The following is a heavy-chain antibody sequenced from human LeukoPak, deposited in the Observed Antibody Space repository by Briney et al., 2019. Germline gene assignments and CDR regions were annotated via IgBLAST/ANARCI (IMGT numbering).Heavy chain of an antibody. Sequence: ASVKVSCKASGGTFSSYAISWVRQAPGQGLEWMGRIIPIFGIANYAQKFQGRVTITADKSTSTAYMELSSLRSEDTAVYYCARLVIAAAGPGDEAYYYYGMDVWDQGTTVTVSS. CDR1: GGTFSSYA. CDR3: ARLVIAAAGPGDEAYYYYGMDV. J-gene: IGHJ6*02. V-gene: IGHV1-69*04. CDR2: IIPIFGIA. D-gene: IGHD6-13*01.